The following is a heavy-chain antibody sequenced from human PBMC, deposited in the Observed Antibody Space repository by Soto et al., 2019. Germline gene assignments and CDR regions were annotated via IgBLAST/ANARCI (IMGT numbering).Heavy chain of an antibody. V-gene: IGHV3-23*01. CDR3: VTDHHYDSSAYYGPRFDH. D-gene: IGHD3-22*01. CDR1: GITFSSHA. CDR2: LSGSGAST. Sequence: EVQLLQSGGGVVQPGGSLRLSCAASGITFSSHAMNWVRQAPGGGLEWVSSLSGSGASTYYSDSVKGRFTISRDNSRNTLYLQMHGLRSGDTAIYYCVTDHHYDSSAYYGPRFDHWGQGDLVLVSS. J-gene: IGHJ4*02.